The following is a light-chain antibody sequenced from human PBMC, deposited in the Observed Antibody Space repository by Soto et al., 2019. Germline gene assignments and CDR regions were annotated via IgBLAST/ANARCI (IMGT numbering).Light chain of an antibody. CDR2: DVG. V-gene: IGLV2-14*03. J-gene: IGLJ1*01. CDR3: SSYTSSSTGV. CDR1: SSNIGGYNY. Sequence: QSALTQPASVSGSPGQSITISCTGTSSNIGGYNYVSWYQQHPGKAPKIMIYDVGSRPSGVSNRFSGSKSANTASLTISGLQAEDEADYYCSSYTSSSTGVFGTGTKLTVL.